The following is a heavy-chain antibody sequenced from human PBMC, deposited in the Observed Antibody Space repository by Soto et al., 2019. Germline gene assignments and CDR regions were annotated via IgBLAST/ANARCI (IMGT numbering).Heavy chain of an antibody. CDR2: ISGSGGTT. V-gene: IGHV3-23*01. D-gene: IGHD6-25*01. Sequence: EVQLLESGGGLVQPGRSLRLSCAASGFTFSNYAMSWVRQAPGQGLDWVSAISGSGGTTYYADSVKGRFTIYRDNSKNTLCLQTNSLRAEDAAVYYCAKFFVETGSNSGWPWSFHYWGQGTLVTVSS. CDR1: GFTFSNYA. CDR3: AKFFVETGSNSGWPWSFHY. J-gene: IGHJ4*02.